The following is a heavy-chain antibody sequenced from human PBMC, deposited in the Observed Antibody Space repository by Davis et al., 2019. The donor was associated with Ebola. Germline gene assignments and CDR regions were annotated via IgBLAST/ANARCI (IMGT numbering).Heavy chain of an antibody. Sequence: SETLSLTCTVSGGSISSYYWSWIRQPPGKGLEWIGYIYYSGSTNYNPSLKSRVTISVDTSKNQFSLKLSSVTAADTAVYYCARDFRYSYGFYYYYYMDVWGKGTTVTVSS. J-gene: IGHJ6*03. D-gene: IGHD5-18*01. V-gene: IGHV4-59*12. CDR1: GGSISSYY. CDR3: ARDFRYSYGFYYYYYMDV. CDR2: IYYSGST.